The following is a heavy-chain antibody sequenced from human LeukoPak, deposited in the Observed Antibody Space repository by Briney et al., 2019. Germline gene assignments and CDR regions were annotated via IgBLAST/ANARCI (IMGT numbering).Heavy chain of an antibody. CDR1: GSTFSSYS. CDR2: ISSSSSTI. Sequence: GGSLRLSCTASGSTFSSYSMNWVRQAPGKGLEWVSYISSSSSTIYFADSVKGRFTISRDNAKNSLYLQMNCLRAEDTAVYYCARAPTTSTPADYWGQGTLVTVSS. D-gene: IGHD1-1*01. V-gene: IGHV3-48*01. J-gene: IGHJ4*02. CDR3: ARAPTTSTPADY.